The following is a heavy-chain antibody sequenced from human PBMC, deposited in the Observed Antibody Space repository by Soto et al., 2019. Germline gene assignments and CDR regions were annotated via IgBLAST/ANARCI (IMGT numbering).Heavy chain of an antibody. CDR1: GYTFTSYD. CDR3: ARLFNSSPNAFDI. CDR2: MNPNSGNT. Sequence: QVQLVQSGAEVKKPETSVKVSCKASGYTFTSYDINWVRQATGQGLEWMGWMNPNSGNTGYAQKFQGRVTMTRNTSISTAYMELSSLRSEDTAVYYCARLFNSSPNAFDIWGQGTMVTVSS. J-gene: IGHJ3*02. V-gene: IGHV1-8*01. D-gene: IGHD6-13*01.